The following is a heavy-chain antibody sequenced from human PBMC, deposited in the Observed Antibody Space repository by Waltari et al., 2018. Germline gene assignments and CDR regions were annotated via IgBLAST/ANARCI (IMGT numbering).Heavy chain of an antibody. CDR2: ISYDGSNK. D-gene: IGHD1-1*01. CDR1: GFTFSSYG. V-gene: IGHV3-30*18. CDR3: AKRDWNDGYGMDV. J-gene: IGHJ6*02. Sequence: VQLLESGGGLVQPGGSLRLSCAASGFTFSSYGMHWVRQAPGKGLEWVAVISYDGSNKYYADSVKGRFTISRDNSKNTLYLQMNSLRAEDTAVYYCAKRDWNDGYGMDVWGQGTTVTVSS.